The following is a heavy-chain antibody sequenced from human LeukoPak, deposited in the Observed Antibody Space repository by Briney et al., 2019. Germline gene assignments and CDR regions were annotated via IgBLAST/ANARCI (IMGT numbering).Heavy chain of an antibody. V-gene: IGHV3-23*01. D-gene: IGHD5-12*01. CDR1: GSTFSIYA. CDR3: AKGNEWLRFVFLDY. J-gene: IGHJ4*02. CDR2: ISGSGGST. Sequence: PGGSLRLSCAASGSTFSIYAMSWVRQAPGKGLGWVSAISGSGGSTYYADSVKGRSSISRDNSKNTLYLQMNSLRAEDMAVYYCAKGNEWLRFVFLDYWGQGTLVTVSS.